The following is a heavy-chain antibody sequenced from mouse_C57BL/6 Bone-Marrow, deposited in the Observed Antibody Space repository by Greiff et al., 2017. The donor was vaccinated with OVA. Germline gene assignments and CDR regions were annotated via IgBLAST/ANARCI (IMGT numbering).Heavy chain of an antibody. Sequence: EVHLVESGTVLARPGASVKMSCKTSGYTFTSYWMHWVKQRPGQGLEWIGAIYPGNSHTSYNQKFKGKAKLTAVTSASTAYMELSSLTNEDSAVYYCTGNYYGRDWYFDVWGTGTTVTVSS. CDR3: TGNYYGRDWYFDV. CDR1: GYTFTSYW. D-gene: IGHD1-1*01. J-gene: IGHJ1*03. CDR2: IYPGNSHT. V-gene: IGHV1-5*01.